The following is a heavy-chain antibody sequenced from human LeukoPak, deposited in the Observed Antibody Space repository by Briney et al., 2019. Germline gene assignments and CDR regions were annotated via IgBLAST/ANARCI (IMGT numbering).Heavy chain of an antibody. V-gene: IGHV3-30*01. CDR3: ARDWGMEAAGRFDY. J-gene: IGHJ4*02. CDR2: ISYDGSNK. CDR1: GFTFSSYA. D-gene: IGHD6-13*01. Sequence: PGRSLRLSCAASGFTFSSYAMHWVRQAPGNGLEWVAVISYDGSNKYYADSVKGRFTISRDNSKNTLYLQMNSLRAEDTAVYYCARDWGMEAAGRFDYWGQGTLVTVSS.